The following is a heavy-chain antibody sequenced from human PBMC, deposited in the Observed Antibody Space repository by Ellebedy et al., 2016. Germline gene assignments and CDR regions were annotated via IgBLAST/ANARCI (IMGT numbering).Heavy chain of an antibody. CDR3: VRDEYYGYEAYFDF. J-gene: IGHJ4*02. CDR2: IWYDGSNK. D-gene: IGHD5-12*01. CDR1: GFTFSNYG. V-gene: IGHV3-33*01. Sequence: GGSLRLSXAASGFTFSNYGMHWVRQAPGKGLQWVAVIWYDGSNKFYADSVKGRFTISRDDSKNTVYLEMNSLRVEDTATYYCVRDEYYGYEAYFDFWGQGTLVTVSS.